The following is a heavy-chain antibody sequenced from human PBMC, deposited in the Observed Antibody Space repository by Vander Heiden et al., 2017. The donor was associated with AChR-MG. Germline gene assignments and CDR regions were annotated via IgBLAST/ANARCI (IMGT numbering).Heavy chain of an antibody. Sequence: EVQLVESGGGLVKPGGSLRLSCAASGFTFSSHSMNWVRQAPGKGLEWVSSISSSSSYIYYADSVKGRFTISRDNAKNSLYLQMNSLRAEDTAVYYCARGVRDEGYALVEGGRVDYWGQGTLVTVSS. CDR3: ARGVRDEGYALVEGGRVDY. CDR1: GFTFSSHS. D-gene: IGHD5-12*01. V-gene: IGHV3-21*01. CDR2: ISSSSSYI. J-gene: IGHJ4*02.